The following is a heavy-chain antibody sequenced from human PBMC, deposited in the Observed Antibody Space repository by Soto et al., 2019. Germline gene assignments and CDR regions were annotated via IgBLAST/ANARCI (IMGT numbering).Heavy chain of an antibody. CDR1: GGTFSSYA. D-gene: IGHD5-18*01. CDR2: IIPIFGTA. V-gene: IGHV1-69*13. Sequence: SVKVSCKASGGTFSSYAISWVRQAPGQGLEWMGGIIPIFGTANYAQKFQGRVTITADESTSTAYMELSSLRSEDTAVYYCAREESTARGLFDYWGQGTLVTVSS. CDR3: AREESTARGLFDY. J-gene: IGHJ4*02.